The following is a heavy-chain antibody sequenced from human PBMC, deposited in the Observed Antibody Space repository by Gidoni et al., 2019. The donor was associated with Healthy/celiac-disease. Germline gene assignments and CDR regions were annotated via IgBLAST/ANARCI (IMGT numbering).Heavy chain of an antibody. J-gene: IGHJ4*02. Sequence: QVQLVQSGAEVKKPGSSVTVSCKASGATFSSYAISWVRQAPGQGLEWMGGIIPIFGTANYAQKFQGRVTITADESTSTAYMELSSLRSEDTAVYYCARAVRDDFWSGYPFDYWGQGTLVTVSS. V-gene: IGHV1-69*01. CDR1: GATFSSYA. CDR3: ARAVRDDFWSGYPFDY. D-gene: IGHD3-3*01. CDR2: IIPIFGTA.